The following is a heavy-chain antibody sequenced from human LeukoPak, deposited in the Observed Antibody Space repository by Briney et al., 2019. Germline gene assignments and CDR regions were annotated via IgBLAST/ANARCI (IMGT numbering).Heavy chain of an antibody. V-gene: IGHV3-23*01. J-gene: IGHJ4*02. Sequence: GGPLRLSCAASGFTFSSYAMSWVRQAPGKGLEWVSAISGSGGSTYYTDSVKGRFTISRDNSKNTLYLQMNSLRAEDTAVYYCAKDLRAGWSDYFDYWGQGTLVTVSS. CDR1: GFTFSSYA. CDR2: ISGSGGST. D-gene: IGHD6-19*01. CDR3: AKDLRAGWSDYFDY.